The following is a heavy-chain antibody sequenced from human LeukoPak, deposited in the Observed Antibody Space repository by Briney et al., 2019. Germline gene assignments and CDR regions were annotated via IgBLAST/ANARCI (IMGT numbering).Heavy chain of an antibody. Sequence: PGGSLRLSCAASGFTFSSYGMHWVRQAPGKGLEWVAVIWYDGSNKYYADSVKGRFTISRDNSKNTLYLQMNSLRAEDTAAYYCARGFSGYYDSSGYYPGLCDYWGQGTLVTVSS. CDR1: GFTFSSYG. D-gene: IGHD3-22*01. J-gene: IGHJ4*02. V-gene: IGHV3-33*01. CDR2: IWYDGSNK. CDR3: ARGFSGYYDSSGYYPGLCDY.